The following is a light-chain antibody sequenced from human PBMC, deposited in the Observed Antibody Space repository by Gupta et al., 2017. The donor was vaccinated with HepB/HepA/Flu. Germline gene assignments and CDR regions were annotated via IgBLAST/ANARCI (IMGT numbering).Light chain of an antibody. V-gene: IGKV4-1*01. J-gene: IGKJ1*01. Sequence: DIVITQSLDSLAVSLGERATINCKSSQSVLNTYNNKNYLTWYQQKPGHPPKVLIYLASTRESGVPDRFSGSGSGTDFTLTISNLQAEDVAVYYCQQYDSLPRTFGQGTKVEIK. CDR1: QSVLNTYNNKNY. CDR2: LAS. CDR3: QQYDSLPRT.